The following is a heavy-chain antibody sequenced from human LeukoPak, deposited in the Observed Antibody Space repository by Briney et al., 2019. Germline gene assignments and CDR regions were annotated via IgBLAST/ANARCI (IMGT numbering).Heavy chain of an antibody. D-gene: IGHD6-19*01. J-gene: IGHJ4*02. V-gene: IGHV3-23*01. CDR3: AKDGHCPALCTTQIAVAGYNDN. Sequence: PGGSLGLSCAASGFTFSIYTMNWVRQAPGKGLEWVSIINYNGDTKYYADSVQGRFTISRDNSKNTVYLQMNSLRAEDTAIYYCAKDGHCPALCTTQIAVAGYNDNWGQGTLVTVSS. CDR2: INYNGDTK. CDR1: GFTFSIYT.